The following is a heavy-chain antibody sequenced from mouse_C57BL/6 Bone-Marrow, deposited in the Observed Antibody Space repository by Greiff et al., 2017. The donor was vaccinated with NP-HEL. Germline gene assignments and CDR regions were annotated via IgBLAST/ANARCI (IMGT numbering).Heavy chain of an antibody. J-gene: IGHJ4*01. CDR1: GYSITSGYY. CDR3: ARDPYYDYDYAMDY. V-gene: IGHV3-6*01. CDR2: ISYDGSN. Sequence: DVKLVESGPGLVKPSQSLSLTCSVTGYSITSGYYWNWIRQFPGNKLEWMGYISYDGSNNYNPSLKNRISITRDTSKNQFFLKLNSVTTEDTATYYCARDPYYDYDYAMDYWGQGTSVTVSS. D-gene: IGHD2-4*01.